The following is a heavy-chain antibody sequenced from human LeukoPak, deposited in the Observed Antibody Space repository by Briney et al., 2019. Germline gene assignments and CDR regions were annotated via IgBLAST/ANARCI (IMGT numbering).Heavy chain of an antibody. J-gene: IGHJ6*03. CDR1: GGSINSYY. CDR2: IYYSGRT. CDR3: ARCYYDFWSGYYPNYYYYYMDV. D-gene: IGHD3-3*01. V-gene: IGHV4-59*12. Sequence: PSETLSLTCNVSGGSINSYYWGWFRQPPGKRLESIGYIYYSGRTTYNPSLKSRVTISVDTSTNQISLQLTSVTAADTAVYFCARCYYDFWSGYYPNYYYYYMDVWGKGTTVTVSS.